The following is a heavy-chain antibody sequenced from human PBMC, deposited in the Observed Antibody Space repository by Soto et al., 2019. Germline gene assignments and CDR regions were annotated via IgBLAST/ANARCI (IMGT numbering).Heavy chain of an antibody. V-gene: IGHV3-23*01. CDR2: ISGSGGST. Sequence: GGSLRLSCAASGFTFSSYAVSWVRQAPGKGLEWVSAISGSGGSTYYADSVKGRFTISRDNSKNTLYLQMNSLRAEDTAVYYCAKDRTFGGVIVTSSYFDYWGQGTLVTVSS. CDR1: GFTFSSYA. CDR3: AKDRTFGGVIVTSSYFDY. D-gene: IGHD3-16*02. J-gene: IGHJ4*02.